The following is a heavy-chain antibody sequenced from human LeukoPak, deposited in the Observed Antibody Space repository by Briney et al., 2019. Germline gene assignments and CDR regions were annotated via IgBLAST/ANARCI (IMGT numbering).Heavy chain of an antibody. J-gene: IGHJ4*02. CDR2: ISWNSGNI. V-gene: IGHV3-9*01. D-gene: IGHD2-8*01. Sequence: GGSLRLSCAASGFTFDDYAMHWVRQAPGKGLEWVSGISWNSGNIGYADSVKGRFTISRDNAKNSLYLQMNSLRAEDTALYYCAKDIKRRGMVYAIQGVKGGFDYWGQGTLVTVSS. CDR3: AKDIKRRGMVYAIQGVKGGFDY. CDR1: GFTFDDYA.